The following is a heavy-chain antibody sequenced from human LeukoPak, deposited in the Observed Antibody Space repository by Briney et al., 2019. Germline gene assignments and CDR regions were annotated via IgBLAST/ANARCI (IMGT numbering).Heavy chain of an antibody. J-gene: IGHJ4*02. CDR1: GFTISSYY. D-gene: IGHD2-15*01. Sequence: PSETLSLTCTVSGFTISSYYWSWIRQPAGKGLEWIGRIYTNGSTNYNPSLKSRVTIPVNTTNKHFSLKQSSMPDADTAVYYCTRAAGYCCRSSCGAGSGFDYWGQGTLVTVSS. CDR3: TRAAGYCCRSSCGAGSGFDY. V-gene: IGHV4-4*07. CDR2: IYTNGST.